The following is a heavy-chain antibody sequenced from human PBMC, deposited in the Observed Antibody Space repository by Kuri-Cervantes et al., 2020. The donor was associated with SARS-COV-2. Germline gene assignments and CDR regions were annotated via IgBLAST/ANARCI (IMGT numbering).Heavy chain of an antibody. CDR2: ISYDGSNK. Sequence: GGSLRLSCAASGFTFSSYAMHWVRQAPGKGLEWVAVISYDGSNKYYADSVKGRFTISRDDSKNTLYLQMNSLRAEDTAVYYCARDRGYSYGYPNWFDPWGQGTLVTVSS. J-gene: IGHJ5*02. CDR3: ARDRGYSYGYPNWFDP. CDR1: GFTFSSYA. V-gene: IGHV3-30*04. D-gene: IGHD5-18*01.